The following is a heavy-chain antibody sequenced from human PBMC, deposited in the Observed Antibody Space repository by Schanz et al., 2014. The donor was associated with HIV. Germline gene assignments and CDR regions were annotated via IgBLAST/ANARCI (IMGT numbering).Heavy chain of an antibody. D-gene: IGHD3-22*01. CDR2: IIPLSGTT. V-gene: IGHV1-69*06. CDR3: AGSSEYSSGWYVL. J-gene: IGHJ5*02. Sequence: QVHLEQSGAEVRKPGSSMKVSCKTSGGSFIDHAISWVRQAPGQGLEWMGGIIPLSGTTSYAQTLRGRVTITADKSTSTAYMELTSLRFEDTAVYFCAGSSEYSSGWYVLWGQGTLVTVSS. CDR1: GGSFIDHA.